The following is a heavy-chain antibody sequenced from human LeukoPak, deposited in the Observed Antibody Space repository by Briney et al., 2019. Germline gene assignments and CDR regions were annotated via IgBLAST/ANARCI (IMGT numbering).Heavy chain of an antibody. CDR1: GGSFSGYC. J-gene: IGHJ6*02. Sequence: SETLSLTCAVYGGSFSGYCWNWIRQPPGKGLEWVGNVFYTGSTNYNPSLKSRVTILVDTSKNQFSLKLSSVTAADTAVYFCARDGTYYYGMDVWGPGTTVTVS. CDR2: VFYTGST. CDR3: ARDGTYYYGMDV. V-gene: IGHV4-59*01. D-gene: IGHD1-26*01.